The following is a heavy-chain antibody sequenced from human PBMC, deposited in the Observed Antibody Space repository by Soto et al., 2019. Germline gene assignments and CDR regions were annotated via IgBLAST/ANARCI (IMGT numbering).Heavy chain of an antibody. D-gene: IGHD5-12*01. J-gene: IGHJ1*01. Sequence: QVQLVESGGGVVQPGRSLRLSCAASGFIFSSYGMHWVRQAPGKGLEWVAVIWNDGSEKYYTDSVKGRFTISRDNSKNMLYMQMNSLRAEDTAVYYCARDLRLSRRGYDLQQSPAYWGQGNLVTVSS. CDR3: ARDLRLSRRGYDLQQSPAY. CDR2: IWNDGSEK. CDR1: GFIFSSYG. V-gene: IGHV3-33*01.